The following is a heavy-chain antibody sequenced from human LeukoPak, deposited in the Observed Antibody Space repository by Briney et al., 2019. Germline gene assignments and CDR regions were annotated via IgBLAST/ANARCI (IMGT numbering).Heavy chain of an antibody. Sequence: SETLSLTCTVSGYSISTGYFWGWIRQPPGKGLEWIGNIYHRGTTYYNPSLMTRVNLSVDTPKNQFSLKLSSVTAADTAVYYCAKNGTPGRVLLAATRYNWFDPWGQGTLVTVSS. CDR3: AKNGTPGRVLLAATRYNWFDP. CDR1: GYSISTGYF. V-gene: IGHV4-38-2*02. J-gene: IGHJ5*02. D-gene: IGHD2-15*01. CDR2: IYHRGTT.